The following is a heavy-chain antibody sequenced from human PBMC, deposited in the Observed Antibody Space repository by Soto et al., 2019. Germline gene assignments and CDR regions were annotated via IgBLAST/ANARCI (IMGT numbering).Heavy chain of an antibody. CDR1: GFTFSRYW. J-gene: IGHJ4*02. CDR2: INSDGSST. V-gene: IGHV3-74*01. Sequence: EVQLVESGGGLVQPGGSLRVSCAASGFTFSRYWMHWVRQAPGKGLVWVSRINSDGSSTSYADSVKGRFTISRDNAKNTLYSQMDSLRAEDTAIYYCSRRGAVAGLHYWGPGTLVTVSS. CDR3: SRRGAVAGLHY. D-gene: IGHD6-19*01.